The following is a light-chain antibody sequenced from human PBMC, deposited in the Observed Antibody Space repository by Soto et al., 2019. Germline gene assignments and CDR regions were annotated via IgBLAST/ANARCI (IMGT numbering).Light chain of an antibody. CDR1: SSDVGAYIY. V-gene: IGLV2-11*01. CDR2: DVG. Sequence: QSALTQPRSVSGSPGQSVTISCTGTSSDVGAYIYVSWCQQYPAKAPKVMIYDVGRRPSGVPDRFSGSKSGNTASLTISGLQAEDEAVYFCCSYAGNKTVVFGGGTKLTVL. J-gene: IGLJ3*02. CDR3: CSYAGNKTVV.